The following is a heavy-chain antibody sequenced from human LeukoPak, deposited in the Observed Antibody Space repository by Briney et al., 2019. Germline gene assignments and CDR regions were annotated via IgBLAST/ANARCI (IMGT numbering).Heavy chain of an antibody. CDR2: INPSGGST. CDR3: ARDQDFGVVTTAPYYYYGMDV. CDR1: GYIFTDYY. Sequence: ASVKVSCKASGYIFTDYYMHWVRQAPGQELGWMGIINPSGGSTSYAQKFQGRVTMTRDTSTSTVYMELSSLRSEDTAVYYCARDQDFGVVTTAPYYYYGMDVWGQGTTVTVSS. J-gene: IGHJ6*02. D-gene: IGHD3-3*01. V-gene: IGHV1-46*01.